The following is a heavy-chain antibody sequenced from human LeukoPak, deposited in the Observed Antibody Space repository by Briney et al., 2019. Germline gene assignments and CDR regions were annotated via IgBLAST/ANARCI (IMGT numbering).Heavy chain of an antibody. CDR3: ARDTPYIVGATASGGD. V-gene: IGHV1-69*06. J-gene: IGHJ4*02. CDR1: GGTFSSYA. Sequence: SVTVSCKASGGTFSSYAISWVRQAPGQGLEWMGRIIPIFGTANYAQKFQGRVTITADKSTSTAYMELSSLRSEDTAVYYCARDTPYIVGATASGGDWGQGTLVTVSS. CDR2: IIPIFGTA. D-gene: IGHD1-26*01.